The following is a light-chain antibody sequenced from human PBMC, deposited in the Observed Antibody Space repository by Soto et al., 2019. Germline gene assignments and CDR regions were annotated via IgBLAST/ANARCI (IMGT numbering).Light chain of an antibody. CDR3: QQYNNLPPDT. CDR2: GAS. V-gene: IGKV3-15*01. J-gene: IGKJ2*01. Sequence: ERILTQSPASLSVSPGERATLSCRASQSVNNNLAWYQQKPGQAPRLLIYGASPRATGIPGRFRGSWSGTEFTLTITRLQSEDFAVYFCQQYNNLPPDTFGQGPKLEIK. CDR1: QSVNNN.